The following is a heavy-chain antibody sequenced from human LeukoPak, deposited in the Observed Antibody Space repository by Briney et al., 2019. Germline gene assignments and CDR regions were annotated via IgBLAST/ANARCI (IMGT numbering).Heavy chain of an antibody. CDR1: GASISSGGFF. CDR3: ARGPHCSSTSCYSEYFHH. J-gene: IGHJ1*01. V-gene: IGHV4-31*03. D-gene: IGHD2-2*01. Sequence: SETLSLTCTVSGASISSGGFFWSWIREHLGKGVVWFGCVCYSGSPYYNPSLKSRVAISVDTSRNQFSLKLSSVTAADTAVYYCARGPHCSSTSCYSEYFHHWGQGTLVTVSS. CDR2: VCYSGSP.